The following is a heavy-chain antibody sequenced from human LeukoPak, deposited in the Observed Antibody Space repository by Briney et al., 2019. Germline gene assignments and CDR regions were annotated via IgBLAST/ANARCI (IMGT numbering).Heavy chain of an antibody. J-gene: IGHJ6*02. V-gene: IGHV4-31*03. CDR3: ARKDSGSYYYYYGMDV. CDR2: IYYSGST. CDR1: GGSISSGGYY. D-gene: IGHD1-26*01. Sequence: SETLSLTCTVSGGSISSGGYYWSWIRQHPGKGLEWIGYIYYSGSTYYNPSLKSRVTISVDTSKNQFSLKLSSVTAADTAVYYCARKDSGSYYYYYGMDVWGQGTTVTVSS.